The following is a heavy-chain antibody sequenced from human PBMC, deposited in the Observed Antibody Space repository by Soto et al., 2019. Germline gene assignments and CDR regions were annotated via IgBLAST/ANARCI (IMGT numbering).Heavy chain of an antibody. CDR1: GDSYSISTYS. CDR3: AGMPYTSGLRFDP. J-gene: IGHJ5*02. D-gene: IGHD6-19*01. Sequence: SETLSLTCNMSGDSYSISTYSWSWIRQPPGKALQWIGFIYQSGVTSYNPSLASRVPISLDRSNNQCSLKLKSVTAADTAVYFCAGMPYTSGLRFDPWGPGTLVTVSS. CDR2: IYQSGVT. V-gene: IGHV4-30-2*01.